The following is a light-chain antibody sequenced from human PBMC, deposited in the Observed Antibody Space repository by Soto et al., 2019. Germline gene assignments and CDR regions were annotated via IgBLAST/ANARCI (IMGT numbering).Light chain of an antibody. CDR2: GAS. J-gene: IGKJ2*01. CDR3: QQYNNWPPYT. CDR1: QSVSSN. Sequence: EIVMTQSPATLSVSPGERATLSCRASQSVSSNLAWYQQKPGQAPRLLIYGASTRATGIPARFSGSRSGTEFTLTLNSLQSEDFAVYYCQQYNNWPPYTFGQGTKLEIK. V-gene: IGKV3-15*01.